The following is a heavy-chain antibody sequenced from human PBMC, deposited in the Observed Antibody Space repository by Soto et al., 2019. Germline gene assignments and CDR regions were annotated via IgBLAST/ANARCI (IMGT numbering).Heavy chain of an antibody. Sequence: QVQLVQSGAEVKKPGASVKVSCKASGYTFTSYYMHWVRQAPGQGLEWMGIINPSGGSTSYAQKFQGRVTMTRDTSTSTVYMELSSLRSEDTAVYYCASPYDAGYYGSGSYYNVRGYYYYGMDVWGQGTTVTVSS. CDR3: ASPYDAGYYGSGSYYNVRGYYYYGMDV. V-gene: IGHV1-46*01. J-gene: IGHJ6*02. CDR1: GYTFTSYY. D-gene: IGHD3-10*01. CDR2: INPSGGST.